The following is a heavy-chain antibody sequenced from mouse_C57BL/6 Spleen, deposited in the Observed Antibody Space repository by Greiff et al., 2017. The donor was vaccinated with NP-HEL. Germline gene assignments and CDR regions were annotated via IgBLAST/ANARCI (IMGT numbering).Heavy chain of an antibody. CDR1: GYTFTSYW. J-gene: IGHJ1*03. CDR3: ARDYGSSYWYFDV. D-gene: IGHD1-1*01. CDR2: IDPNSGGT. V-gene: IGHV1-72*01. Sequence: QVQLQQPGAELVKPGASVKLSCKASGYTFTSYWMPWVKQRPGRGLEGIGRIDPNSGGTKYNEKFKSKATLTVDKPSSKAYMKLSSLTSEDSAVYYCARDYGSSYWYFDVWGTGTTVTVSS.